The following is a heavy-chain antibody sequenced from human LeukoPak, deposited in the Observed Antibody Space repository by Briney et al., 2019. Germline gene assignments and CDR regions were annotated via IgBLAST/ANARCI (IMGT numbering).Heavy chain of an antibody. J-gene: IGHJ4*02. Sequence: PGGSLRLSCAASGFTFSSYSMNWVRQAPGKGLEWVSSISSSSSYIYYADSVKGRFTISRDNAKNSLYLQMNSLRAEDTAVYYCASIAAAGVDYWGQGTLVTVSS. V-gene: IGHV3-21*01. D-gene: IGHD6-13*01. CDR2: ISSSSSYI. CDR3: ASIAAAGVDY. CDR1: GFTFSSYS.